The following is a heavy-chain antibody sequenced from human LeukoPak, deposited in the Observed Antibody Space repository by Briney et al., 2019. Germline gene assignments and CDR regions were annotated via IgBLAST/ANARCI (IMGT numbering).Heavy chain of an antibody. V-gene: IGHV4-34*01. D-gene: IGHD5-12*01. CDR2: INHSGST. CDR1: GGSFSGYY. CDR3: ARGRATARFDY. Sequence: SETLSLTCAVYGGSFSGYYWSWIRQPPGKGLEWIGEINHSGSTNYNPSLKSRVTTSVDTSKNQFSLKLSSVTAADTAVYYCARGRATARFDYWGQGTLVTVSS. J-gene: IGHJ4*02.